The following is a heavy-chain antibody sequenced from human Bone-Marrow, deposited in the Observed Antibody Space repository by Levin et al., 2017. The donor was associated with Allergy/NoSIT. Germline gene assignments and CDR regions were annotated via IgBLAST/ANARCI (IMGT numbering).Heavy chain of an antibody. CDR2: IRDDGGEK. Sequence: ASVKVSCAVSGFTFSNYWMSWVRQAPGKGLEWVANIRDDGGEKYYVDSVKGRFTISRDNAKNTLYLQMNSLRVEDTAVYYCGVTPRRDPFDYWGQGTLVTVSS. CDR3: GVTPRRDPFDY. J-gene: IGHJ4*02. CDR1: GFTFSNYW. V-gene: IGHV3-7*01. D-gene: IGHD2-21*02.